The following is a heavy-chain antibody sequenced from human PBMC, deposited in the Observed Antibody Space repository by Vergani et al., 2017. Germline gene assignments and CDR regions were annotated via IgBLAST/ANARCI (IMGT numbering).Heavy chain of an antibody. V-gene: IGHV4-34*01. CDR2: INHSGRT. Sequence: QVQLQQWGAGLLKPSETLSLTCAVYGGSFSGYYWSWIRQPPGKGLEWIGEINHSGRTNYNPSLKSRVTISVDTSKNQFSLKLSSVTAADTAVYYCARGQAFDIWGQGTMVTVSS. J-gene: IGHJ3*02. CDR1: GGSFSGYY. CDR3: ARGQAFDI.